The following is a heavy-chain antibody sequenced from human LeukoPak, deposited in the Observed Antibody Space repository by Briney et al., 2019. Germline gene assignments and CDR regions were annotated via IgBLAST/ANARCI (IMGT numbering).Heavy chain of an antibody. CDR1: GGSISSGGYS. D-gene: IGHD3-3*01. Sequence: SETLSLTCAVSGGSISSGGYSWSWIRQPPGKGLEWIGYIYHSGSTYYNPSLESRVTISVDRSKNQFSLKLSSVTAADTAVYYCARGTIFGVVSHFDYWGQGTLVTVSS. J-gene: IGHJ4*02. CDR3: ARGTIFGVVSHFDY. CDR2: IYHSGST. V-gene: IGHV4-30-2*01.